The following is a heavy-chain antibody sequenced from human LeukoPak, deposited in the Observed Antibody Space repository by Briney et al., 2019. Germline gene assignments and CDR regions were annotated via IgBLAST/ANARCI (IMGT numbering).Heavy chain of an antibody. CDR3: ATDLSYSSSSYYYYYGMDV. D-gene: IGHD6-6*01. CDR2: ISGSGGST. CDR1: GFTFSSYA. Sequence: PGGSLRLSCAASGFTFSSYAMSWVRQAPGKGLEWVSAISGSGGSTYYADSVKGRFTISRDNAKNSLYLQMNSLRAEDTAVYYCATDLSYSSSSYYYYYGMDVWGQGTTVTVSS. V-gene: IGHV3-23*01. J-gene: IGHJ6*02.